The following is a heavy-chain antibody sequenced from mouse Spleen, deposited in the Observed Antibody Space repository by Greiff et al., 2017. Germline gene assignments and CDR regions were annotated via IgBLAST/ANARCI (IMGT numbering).Heavy chain of an antibody. V-gene: IGHV1-15*01. CDR3: TTTRDSNYPWFAY. CDR1: GYTFTDYE. Sequence: QVQLQQSGAELVRPGASVTLSCKASGYTFTDYEMHWVKQTPVHGLEWIGAIDPETGGTAYNQKFKGKATITADTSSNTAYLQLSSLTSEDTAVYYCTTTRDSNYPWFAYWGQGTLVTVSA. CDR2: IDPETGGT. J-gene: IGHJ3*01. D-gene: IGHD2-5*01.